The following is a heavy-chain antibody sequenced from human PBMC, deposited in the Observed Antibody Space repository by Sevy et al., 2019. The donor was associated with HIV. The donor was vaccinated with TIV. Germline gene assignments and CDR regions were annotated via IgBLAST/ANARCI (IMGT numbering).Heavy chain of an antibody. CDR3: ARGAYHYYDSSGIFDY. Sequence: GGSLRLSCAASGFTFSSYEMNWVRQAPGKGLEWVSYISSSGSTIYYADSVKGRFTISRDNAKNSLYLQMNSLRAEDTAVYYCARGAYHYYDSSGIFDYWGQGTLVTVSS. CDR2: ISSSGSTI. J-gene: IGHJ4*02. V-gene: IGHV3-48*03. D-gene: IGHD3-22*01. CDR1: GFTFSSYE.